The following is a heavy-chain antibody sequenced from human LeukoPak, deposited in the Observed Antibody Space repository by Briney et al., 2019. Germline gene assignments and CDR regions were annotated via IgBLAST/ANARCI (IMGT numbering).Heavy chain of an antibody. CDR3: ARKEDYGDRDYYFDY. D-gene: IGHD4-17*01. CDR2: IYYSGST. V-gene: IGHV4-39*01. J-gene: IGHJ4*02. CDR1: GGSISSSSYY. Sequence: SETLSLTCTVSGGSISSSSYYWGWTRQPPGKGLEWIGSIYYSGSTYYNPSLKSRVTISVDTSKNQFSLKLSSVTAADTAVYHCARKEDYGDRDYYFDYWGQGTLVTVSS.